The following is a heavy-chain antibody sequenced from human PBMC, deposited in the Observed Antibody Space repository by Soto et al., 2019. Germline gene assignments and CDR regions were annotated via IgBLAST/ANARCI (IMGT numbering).Heavy chain of an antibody. V-gene: IGHV1-46*01. CDR3: ARGSFWFDP. CDR2: INPNGGST. CDR1: ADSFTSYY. J-gene: IGHJ5*02. Sequence: SVKVAFKAPADSFTSYYIHWVRQAPGHGLEWMGIINPNGGSTRFAQTFQGRITMTTDTSTSTVYMELSSLRSEDTAVYYCARGSFWFDPWGQGTLVTVSS.